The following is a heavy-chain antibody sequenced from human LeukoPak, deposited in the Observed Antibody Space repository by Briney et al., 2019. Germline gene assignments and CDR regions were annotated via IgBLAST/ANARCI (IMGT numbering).Heavy chain of an antibody. J-gene: IGHJ4*02. CDR1: GGSISSYY. CDR2: IYYSGST. CDR3: ARDIGVTTAI. V-gene: IGHV4-59*01. D-gene: IGHD2-21*02. Sequence: SETLSLTCTVSGGSISSYYWSWIRQPPGKGLEWIGYIYYSGSTNYNPSLKSRVTISVDTSKNQFSLKLSSVTAADTAVYYCARDIGVTTAIWGQGTLVTVSS.